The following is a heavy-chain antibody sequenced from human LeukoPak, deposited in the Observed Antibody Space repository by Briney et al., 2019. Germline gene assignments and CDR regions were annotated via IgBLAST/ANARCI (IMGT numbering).Heavy chain of an antibody. V-gene: IGHV3-30-3*01. CDR2: ISYDGSNK. CDR1: GFTFSSYA. D-gene: IGHD2-15*01. J-gene: IGHJ6*02. Sequence: PGRSLRLSCVASGFTFSSYAMHWVRQAPGKGLERVAVISYDGSNKYYADSVKGRFTISRDNSKNTLYLQMNSLRAEDTAVYYCARDIVVVVAAIQVDYGMDVWGQGTTVTVSS. CDR3: ARDIVVVVAAIQVDYGMDV.